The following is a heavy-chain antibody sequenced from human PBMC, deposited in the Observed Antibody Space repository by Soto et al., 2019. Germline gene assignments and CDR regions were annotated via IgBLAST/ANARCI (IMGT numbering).Heavy chain of an antibody. D-gene: IGHD5-18*01. Sequence: QVQLVQSGAEVKKPGASVKVSCKASGYTFTSYGISWVRQAPGQGLEWMGWINAYNGNTKYAQKLQGRVTMTTDTSPSTAYMELRRLRSDDTAVYYCARDQAMAQFDYWGQGTLVTVSS. CDR3: ARDQAMAQFDY. CDR1: GYTFTSYG. V-gene: IGHV1-18*01. CDR2: INAYNGNT. J-gene: IGHJ4*02.